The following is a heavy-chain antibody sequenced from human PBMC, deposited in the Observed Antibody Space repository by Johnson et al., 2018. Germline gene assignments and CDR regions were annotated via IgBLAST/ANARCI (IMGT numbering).Heavy chain of an antibody. CDR2: TYYRSKWYN. V-gene: IGHV6-1*01. CDR3: TRARYYYYYYMDV. J-gene: IGHJ6*03. CDR1: GDSVSSNSVA. Sequence: QVQLVQSGPGLVKPSQTLSLTCAISGDSVSSNSVAWNWIRQSPSRGLEWLGRTYYRSKWYNDYAVSVKSRITINQDTSKNQFSLQLTSVTPEDTAVYYCTRARYYYYYYMDVWGEGTKVTVS.